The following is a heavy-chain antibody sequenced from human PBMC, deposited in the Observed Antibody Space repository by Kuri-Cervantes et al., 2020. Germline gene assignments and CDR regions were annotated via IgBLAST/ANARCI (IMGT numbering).Heavy chain of an antibody. CDR1: GGSLITSDYY. V-gene: IGHV4-39*07. Sequence: SETLSLTCTVSGGSLITSDYYWVWIRQSTGKGLEWIGSIYHSGSTYYNPSLKSRVTISVDTSKNQFSLKLSSVTAADTAVYYCARRESIVVVTGRPRFNWFDPWGQGTLVTVSS. D-gene: IGHD2-21*02. CDR2: IYHSGST. J-gene: IGHJ5*02. CDR3: ARRESIVVVTGRPRFNWFDP.